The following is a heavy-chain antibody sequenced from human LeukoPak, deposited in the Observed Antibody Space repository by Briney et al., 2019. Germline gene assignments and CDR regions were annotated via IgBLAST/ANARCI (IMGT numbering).Heavy chain of an antibody. CDR2: INTDGSST. V-gene: IGHV3-74*01. J-gene: IGHJ4*02. Sequence: QPGGSLRLPCAASGFTFSSYWMHWVRQAPGKGLVWVSRINTDGSSTTYADSVKGRFTISRDNAKNTLYLQMNSLSAEDTAVYYCARGYSSSYRIDYWGQGTLVTVSS. CDR1: GFTFSSYW. CDR3: ARGYSSSYRIDY. D-gene: IGHD6-6*01.